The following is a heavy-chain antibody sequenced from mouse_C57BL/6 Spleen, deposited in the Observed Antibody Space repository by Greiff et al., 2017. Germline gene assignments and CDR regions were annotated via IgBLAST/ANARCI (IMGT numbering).Heavy chain of an antibody. Sequence: QVQLQQPGAELVKPGASVQLSCKASGYTFTSYWMHWVKQRPGRGLEWIGRIDPNSGGTKYNEKFKSKATLTVDKPSSTAYMQLSSLTSEDSAVYYGARIGGYYAMDYWGQGTSVTVSS. D-gene: IGHD2-14*01. CDR1: GYTFTSYW. CDR2: IDPNSGGT. V-gene: IGHV1-72*01. CDR3: ARIGGYYAMDY. J-gene: IGHJ4*01.